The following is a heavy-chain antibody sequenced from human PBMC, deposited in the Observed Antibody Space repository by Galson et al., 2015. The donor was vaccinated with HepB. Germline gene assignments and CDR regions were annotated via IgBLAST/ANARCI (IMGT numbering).Heavy chain of an antibody. J-gene: IGHJ4*02. V-gene: IGHV3-30*03. CDR3: ARDIVEWSPATEVATDF. CDR1: GFTFSHYG. CDR2: ISYDGSNK. D-gene: IGHD5-24*01. Sequence: SLRLSCAASGFTFSHYGMHWVRQAPGKGLEWVAAISYDGSNKHYAASVKGRFTTSRDNSKTRMKGLINSLTGEDSAVYYCARDIVEWSPATEVATDFWGQGTLVTVSS.